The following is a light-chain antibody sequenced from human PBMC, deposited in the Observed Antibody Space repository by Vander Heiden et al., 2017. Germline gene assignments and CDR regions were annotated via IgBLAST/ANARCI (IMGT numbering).Light chain of an antibody. Sequence: QSALTQPASVSGSPGQSITISCTGTSSDIGGYNYVSWYQQHPGKAPKLIIYDVSNRPSGVSSRFSGSKSGNTASLTISGLQAEDEADYYCSSYSSSNTPEGVFGGGTKLTVL. CDR1: SSDIGGYNY. CDR3: SSYSSSNTPEGV. V-gene: IGLV2-14*03. J-gene: IGLJ2*01. CDR2: DVS.